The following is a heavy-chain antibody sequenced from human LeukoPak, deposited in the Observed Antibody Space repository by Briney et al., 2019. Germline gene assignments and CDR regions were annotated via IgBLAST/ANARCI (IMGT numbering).Heavy chain of an antibody. V-gene: IGHV3-21*01. CDR1: GFTFSSYE. Sequence: GGSLRLSCAASGFTFSSYEMNWVRQAPGKGLEWVSSISSSSSYIYYADSVKGRFTISRDNAKNSLYLQMNSLRAEDTAVYYCARPTTYYYDSSGYYYKYFQHWGQGTLVTVSS. D-gene: IGHD3-22*01. J-gene: IGHJ1*01. CDR3: ARPTTYYYDSSGYYYKYFQH. CDR2: ISSSSSYI.